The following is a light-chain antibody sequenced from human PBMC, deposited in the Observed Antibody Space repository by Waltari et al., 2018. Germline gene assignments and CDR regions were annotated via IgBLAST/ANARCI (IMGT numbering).Light chain of an antibody. CDR3: ASWDMTLSAGGV. CDR1: SAHIGDND. CDR2: DNN. Sequence: QSLLTQPPSVSAAPGQKVTISCSGSSAHIGDNDVSWYLQFPGTAPKLLIYDNNKRPSGIPDRCSGSRSGKSATLASTGLRTGDEVTYCCASWDMTLSAGGVFGGGTILTVL. J-gene: IGLJ3*02. V-gene: IGLV1-51*01.